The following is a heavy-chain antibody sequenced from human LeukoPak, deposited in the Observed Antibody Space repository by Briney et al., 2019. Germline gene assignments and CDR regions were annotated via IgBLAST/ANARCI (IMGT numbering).Heavy chain of an antibody. J-gene: IGHJ4*02. D-gene: IGHD3-22*01. CDR2: ITGSGDYT. CDR1: GFTFSGYA. CDR3: AKDGLYYDGSAHVYYFDY. Sequence: ETGGSLRLSCAASGFTFSGYAMTWVRQAPGKGLEWVSSITGSGDYTCYIDSVKGRFTISRDNSKNILYLQMNSLRGEDTALYYCAKDGLYYDGSAHVYYFDYWGQGTLVAVSS. V-gene: IGHV3-23*01.